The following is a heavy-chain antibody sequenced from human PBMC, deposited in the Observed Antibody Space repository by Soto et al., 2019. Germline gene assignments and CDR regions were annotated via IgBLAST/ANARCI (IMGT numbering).Heavy chain of an antibody. CDR3: AKEQQQLVRRIEYFDY. CDR2: ISGSGGST. Sequence: GGSLRLSCAASGFTFSSCAMSWVRQAPGKGLEWVSAISGSGGSTYYADSVKGRFTISRDNSKNTLYLQMNSLRAEDTAVYYCAKEQQQLVRRIEYFDYWGQGTLVTVSS. J-gene: IGHJ4*02. D-gene: IGHD6-13*01. CDR1: GFTFSSCA. V-gene: IGHV3-23*01.